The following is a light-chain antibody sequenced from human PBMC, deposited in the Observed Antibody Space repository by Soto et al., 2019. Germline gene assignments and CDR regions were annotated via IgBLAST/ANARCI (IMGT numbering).Light chain of an antibody. CDR2: EGS. V-gene: IGLV2-23*01. CDR3: CSYAGSSTSLV. J-gene: IGLJ2*01. Sequence: QSALTQPASVSGSPGQSITISCTGTSSDVGSYNLVSWYQQHPGKAPKLMIYEGSKRLSGVSNRFSGSKSGNTASLTISGLQAEDEADYYCCSYAGSSTSLVFGGGTKVTVL. CDR1: SSDVGSYNL.